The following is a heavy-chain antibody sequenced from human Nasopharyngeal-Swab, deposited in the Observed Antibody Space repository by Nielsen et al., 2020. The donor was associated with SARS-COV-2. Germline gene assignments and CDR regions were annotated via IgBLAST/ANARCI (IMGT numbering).Heavy chain of an antibody. CDR3: AKDVGYSSSRFDY. V-gene: IGHV3-9*01. J-gene: IGHJ4*02. CDR2: ISWNSGSI. CDR1: GFTFDDYA. D-gene: IGHD6-6*01. Sequence: SLKISCAASGFTFDDYAMHWVRQAPGKGLEWVSGISWNSGSIGYADSVKGRFTISRDSAKNSLYLQMNSLRAEDTALYYCAKDVGYSSSRFDYWGQGTLVTVSS.